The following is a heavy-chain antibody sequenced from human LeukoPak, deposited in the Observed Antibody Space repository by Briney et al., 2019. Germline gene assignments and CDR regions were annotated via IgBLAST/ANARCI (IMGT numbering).Heavy chain of an antibody. J-gene: IGHJ6*02. CDR3: ARRGWKYQLLSVMLYYYYGMDV. CDR2: IIPIFGTA. Sequence: SVKVSCKASGGTFSSYAISWVRQAPGQGLEWMGGIIPIFGTANYAQKFQGRVTITTDESTSTAYMELSGLRSEDTAVYYCARRGWKYQLLSVMLYYYYGMDVWGQGTTVTVSS. V-gene: IGHV1-69*05. CDR1: GGTFSSYA. D-gene: IGHD2-2*01.